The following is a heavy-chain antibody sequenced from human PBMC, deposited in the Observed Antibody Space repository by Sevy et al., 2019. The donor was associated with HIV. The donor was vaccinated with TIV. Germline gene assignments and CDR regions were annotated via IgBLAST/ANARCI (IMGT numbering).Heavy chain of an antibody. J-gene: IGHJ5*02. D-gene: IGHD6-6*01. CDR1: GFTFDDYT. CDR2: ISWDGGST. CDR3: AKDGAPRYSSSSGGWFDP. Sequence: GRSLRLSCAASGFTFDDYTMHWVRQAPGKGLEWVSLISWDGGSTYYADSVKGRFTISRDNSKKSLYLQMNRLRTEDTALYYCAKDGAPRYSSSSGGWFDPWGQGTLVTVSS. V-gene: IGHV3-43*01.